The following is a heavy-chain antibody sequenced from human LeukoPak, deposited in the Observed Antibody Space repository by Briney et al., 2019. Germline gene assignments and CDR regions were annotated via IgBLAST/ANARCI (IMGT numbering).Heavy chain of an antibody. J-gene: IGHJ4*02. CDR2: IKQDESTK. CDR1: GFTFSNYW. V-gene: IGHV3-7*01. Sequence: TGGSLRLSCAASGFTFSNYWMPWVRQAPGKGLEWVANIKQDESTKHYVESVKGRFTISRDNTKNSLYLQMNSLRAEDSAVYYCARDDGGSLEHWSQGTLVTVSS. D-gene: IGHD1-26*01. CDR3: ARDDGGSLEH.